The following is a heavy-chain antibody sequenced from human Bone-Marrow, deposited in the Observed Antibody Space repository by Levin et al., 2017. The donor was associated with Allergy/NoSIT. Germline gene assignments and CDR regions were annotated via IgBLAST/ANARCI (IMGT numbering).Heavy chain of an antibody. V-gene: IGHV3-23*01. J-gene: IGHJ4*02. CDR2: ISGSGDST. Sequence: GGSLRLSCAASGFTFSSYAMSWVRQAPGKGLEWVSAISGSGDSTYYADSVKGRFTISRDNSKNTLYLQMNSLRAEDTAVYFCAKDPRETTVTMFDYWGPGTLVTVSS. CDR3: AKDPRETTVTMFDY. CDR1: GFTFSSYA. D-gene: IGHD4-17*01.